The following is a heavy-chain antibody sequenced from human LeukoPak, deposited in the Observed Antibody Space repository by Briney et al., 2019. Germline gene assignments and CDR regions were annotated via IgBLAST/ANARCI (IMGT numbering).Heavy chain of an antibody. V-gene: IGHV6-1*01. D-gene: IGHD3-10*01. J-gene: IGHJ6*02. CDR3: AREDQGRGYYGSGSSYGMDV. Sequence: SQTLSLTCAISGDSVSSNSAAWNWIRQSPSRGLEWLGRTYYRSRWYNDYALSVKSRITINPDTSKNQFSLQLNSVTPEDTAVYYCAREDQGRGYYGSGSSYGMDVWGQGTTVTVSS. CDR1: GDSVSSNSAA. CDR2: TYYRSRWYN.